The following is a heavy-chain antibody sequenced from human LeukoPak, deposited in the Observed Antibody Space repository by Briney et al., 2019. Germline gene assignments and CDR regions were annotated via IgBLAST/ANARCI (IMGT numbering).Heavy chain of an antibody. Sequence: PGGSLRLSCAASGFTFSSYSMNWVRQAPGKGLEWASSISSSSSYIYYADSVKGRFTISRDNAKNSLYLQMNSLRAEDTAVYYCARGRSGSGSHCMGCYYFDYWGQGTLVTVSS. V-gene: IGHV3-21*01. CDR1: GFTFSSYS. D-gene: IGHD3-10*01. J-gene: IGHJ4*02. CDR2: ISSSSSYI. CDR3: ARGRSGSGSHCMGCYYFDY.